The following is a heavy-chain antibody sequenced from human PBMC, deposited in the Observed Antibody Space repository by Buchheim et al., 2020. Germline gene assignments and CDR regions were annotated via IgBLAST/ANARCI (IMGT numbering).Heavy chain of an antibody. CDR2: ISYDGSNK. Sequence: QVQLVESGGGVVQPGRSLRLSCAASGFTFSSYGMHWVRQAPGKGLEWVAVISYDGSNKYYADSVKGRFTISRDNSKNTLYLQMNSLRAEDTAVYYCARDGPYSSGWYGGRRYYYFDYWGQGTL. J-gene: IGHJ4*02. CDR1: GFTFSSYG. D-gene: IGHD6-19*01. V-gene: IGHV3-30*03. CDR3: ARDGPYSSGWYGGRRYYYFDY.